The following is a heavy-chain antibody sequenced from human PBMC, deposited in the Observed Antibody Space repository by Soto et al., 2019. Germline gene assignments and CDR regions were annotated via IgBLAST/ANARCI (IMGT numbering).Heavy chain of an antibody. CDR2: ISYDGRNK. CDR3: AKATATGGGAFDI. CDR1: GFIFSTYA. J-gene: IGHJ3*02. V-gene: IGHV3-30*04. Sequence: GGSPRLSCAASGFIFSTYAMHWVRQAPGKGLEWVAVISYDGRNKDYADSVTGRFTISRDNSNNMVYLQMNSLTAGDTALYYCAKATATGGGAFDICGQGTKVTVSS. D-gene: IGHD2-8*02.